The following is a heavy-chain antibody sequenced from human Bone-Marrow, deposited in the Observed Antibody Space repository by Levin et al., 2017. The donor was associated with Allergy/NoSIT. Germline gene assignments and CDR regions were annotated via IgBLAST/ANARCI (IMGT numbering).Heavy chain of an antibody. CDR1: GYTFSGYY. Sequence: ASVKVSCKASGYTFSGYYIHWVRQAPGQGLEWMGRINPNNGDTDYAQKFKGRVTMTRDTSINTVYMDLSSLRSDDTAVYYCSTGSTEYYFYYYMDVWGIGTSVTVSS. D-gene: IGHD2-2*01. CDR3: STGSTEYYFYYYMDV. J-gene: IGHJ6*03. V-gene: IGHV1-2*06. CDR2: INPNNGDT.